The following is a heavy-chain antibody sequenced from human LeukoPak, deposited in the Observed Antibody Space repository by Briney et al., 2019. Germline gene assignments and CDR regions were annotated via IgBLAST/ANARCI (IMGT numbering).Heavy chain of an antibody. Sequence: GSLRLSCAASGFTFSSYWMSWVRQAPGKGLEWVANIKQDGSEKYYVDSVKGRFTISRDNAKNSLYLQMNSLRAEDAAVYHCARDLYSSSWYGAFDIWGQGTMVTVSS. J-gene: IGHJ3*02. CDR1: GFTFSSYW. CDR2: IKQDGSEK. D-gene: IGHD6-13*01. V-gene: IGHV3-7*01. CDR3: ARDLYSSSWYGAFDI.